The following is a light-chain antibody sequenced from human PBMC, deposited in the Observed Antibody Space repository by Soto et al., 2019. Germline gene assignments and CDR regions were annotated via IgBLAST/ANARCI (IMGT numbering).Light chain of an antibody. CDR2: DVS. Sequence: QPALNQPASVSGSPGQSITISCTGISSDVGGYNYVSWYQQHPGKAPKLMIYDVSNRPSGVSNRFSGSKSGNTASLTISGLQAEDEADYYCSSYTSSSTGVFGTGTKVTVL. V-gene: IGLV2-14*01. CDR3: SSYTSSSTGV. J-gene: IGLJ1*01. CDR1: SSDVGGYNY.